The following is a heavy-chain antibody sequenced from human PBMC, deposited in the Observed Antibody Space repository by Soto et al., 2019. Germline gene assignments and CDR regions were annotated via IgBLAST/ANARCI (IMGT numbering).Heavy chain of an antibody. Sequence: GGSLRLSCAASGFTVSSNYMSWFRQAPGKGLEWVSVIYSGGSTYYVDSVKGRFTISRDNSKNTLYLQMNSLRAEDTAVYYCAREGCSSTSCYYRAYGMDVWGQGTTVTVSS. V-gene: IGHV3-53*01. CDR2: IYSGGST. CDR1: GFTVSSNY. J-gene: IGHJ6*02. D-gene: IGHD2-2*01. CDR3: AREGCSSTSCYYRAYGMDV.